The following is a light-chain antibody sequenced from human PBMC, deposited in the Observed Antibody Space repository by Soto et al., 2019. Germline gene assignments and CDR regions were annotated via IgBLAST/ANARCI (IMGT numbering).Light chain of an antibody. V-gene: IGKV3-20*01. CDR1: QSVSSSY. Sequence: EIVLTQSPGTLSLSPGERATLSCRASQSVSSSYLAWYQQNPGQAPRLLIYGASSRATGIPDRFSCSGSGTDFTLSISRLEPEDFAVYYCQQYGRSPYTFGQGTKLEIK. J-gene: IGKJ2*01. CDR3: QQYGRSPYT. CDR2: GAS.